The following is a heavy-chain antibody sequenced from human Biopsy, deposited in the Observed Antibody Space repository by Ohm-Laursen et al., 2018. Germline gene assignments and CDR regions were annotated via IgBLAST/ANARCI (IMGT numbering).Heavy chain of an antibody. CDR3: AIDGNDFLTDYLKIDQ. Sequence: SVKVSCKASGGTFTNYAISWVRQAPGQGLEWMGWINPKSGGTHYLEKFRGRVTMTRDTSISTAYMEVSSLRSDDTAVYYCAIDGNDFLTDYLKIDQWGQGTLVTVSS. J-gene: IGHJ4*02. CDR1: GGTFTNYA. V-gene: IGHV1-2*02. D-gene: IGHD3-9*01. CDR2: INPKSGGT.